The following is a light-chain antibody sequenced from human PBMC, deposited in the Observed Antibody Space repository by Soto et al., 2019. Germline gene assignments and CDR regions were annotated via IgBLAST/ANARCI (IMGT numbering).Light chain of an antibody. Sequence: EIVLTQSPGTQSLSPGERAILSCRASQSVMSNYVAWYHQKPGQAPRLLISGASTRAAGIPDRFSGSGSGTDFTLTISSLEPEDFAVYYCQQYGKLPITFGQGTRLEIK. CDR1: QSVMSNY. V-gene: IGKV3-20*01. J-gene: IGKJ5*01. CDR2: GAS. CDR3: QQYGKLPIT.